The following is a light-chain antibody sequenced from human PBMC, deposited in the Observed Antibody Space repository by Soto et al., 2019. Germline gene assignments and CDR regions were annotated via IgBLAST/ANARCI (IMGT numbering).Light chain of an antibody. Sequence: EIMLTQSPATLSLSPGERATLSCRASQSVSSYLAWYQQKPGQAPRLLIYDASNRATGIPARFSGSGSGTDFTLTISSLEPEHFAVYYCQQRSNWPGFTFGPGTKVDIK. CDR1: QSVSSY. CDR3: QQRSNWPGFT. V-gene: IGKV3-11*01. J-gene: IGKJ3*01. CDR2: DAS.